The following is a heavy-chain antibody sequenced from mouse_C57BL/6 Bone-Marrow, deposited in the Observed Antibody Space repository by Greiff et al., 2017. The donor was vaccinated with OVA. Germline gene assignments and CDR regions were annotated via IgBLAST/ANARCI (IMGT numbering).Heavy chain of an antibody. Sequence: EVQVVESGGGLVKPGGSLKLSCAASGFTFSSYTMSWVRQTPEKRLEWVATISGGGGNTYYPDSVKGRFTISRDNAKNTLYLQMSSLRSEDTALYYCAQNQAWFAYWGQGTLVTVSA. V-gene: IGHV5-9*01. J-gene: IGHJ3*01. CDR2: ISGGGGNT. CDR3: AQNQAWFAY. CDR1: GFTFSSYT.